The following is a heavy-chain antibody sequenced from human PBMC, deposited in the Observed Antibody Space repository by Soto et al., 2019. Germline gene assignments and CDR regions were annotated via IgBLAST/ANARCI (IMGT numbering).Heavy chain of an antibody. V-gene: IGHV1-8*01. CDR1: GYAFTTYD. D-gene: IGHD3-10*01. Sequence: QVQLVQSGAEVKKPGASVKVSCKASGYAFTTYDINWVRQATGQGPEWMGWMNPNSGHTVYAQKFQGRVTWTRDTSINTACMELSNLRSEDTVIYYFGIGSMWFGVYGMDVCGQGTTVTVSS. J-gene: IGHJ6*02. CDR3: GIGSMWFGVYGMDV. CDR2: MNPNSGHT.